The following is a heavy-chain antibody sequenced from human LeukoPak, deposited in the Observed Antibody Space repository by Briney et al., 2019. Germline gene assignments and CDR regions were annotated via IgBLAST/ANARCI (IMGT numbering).Heavy chain of an antibody. D-gene: IGHD4-23*01. CDR1: GGYIITSGHY. J-gene: IGHJ5*02. CDR2: IYYTGVT. Sequence: SETLSLTCTVSGGYIITSGHYWGWIRQPPGKGLEWIGSIYYTGVTSTNPFFRSRMSISVDTPKNQFSLNLTSVTAADAAVYYCARERSSSGGHSWFDPWGQGTLVTISS. CDR3: ARERSSSGGHSWFDP. V-gene: IGHV4-39*07.